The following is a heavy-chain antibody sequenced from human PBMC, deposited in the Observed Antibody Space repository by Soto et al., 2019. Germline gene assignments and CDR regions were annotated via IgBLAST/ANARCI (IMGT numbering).Heavy chain of an antibody. V-gene: IGHV1-3*05. CDR3: AREGPPIDY. J-gene: IGHJ4*02. CDR1: GYTFTSYA. CDR2: INAGNGNL. Sequence: QVQLVQSGAEEKKPGASVKVSRKASGYTFTSYAMHWVRQAPGQRLEWMGWINAGNGNLKYSQKFQGRVTITRDTSASTAYMELSSLRSEDTAVYYCAREGPPIDYWGLGTLVTVSS.